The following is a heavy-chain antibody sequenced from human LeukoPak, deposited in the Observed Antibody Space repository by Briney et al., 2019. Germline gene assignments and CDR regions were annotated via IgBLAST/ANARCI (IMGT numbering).Heavy chain of an antibody. CDR1: GYTFTSYA. CDR2: INAGNGNT. Sequence: ASVKVSCKASGYTFTSYAMHWVRQAPGQRLEWMGWINAGNGNTKYSQKFQGRVTITRDTSASTAYMELRSLRSDDTAVYYCARGGYWSSTSCQALDNFDYWGQGTRVTVSS. CDR3: ARGGYWSSTSCQALDNFDY. V-gene: IGHV1-3*01. D-gene: IGHD2-2*03. J-gene: IGHJ4*02.